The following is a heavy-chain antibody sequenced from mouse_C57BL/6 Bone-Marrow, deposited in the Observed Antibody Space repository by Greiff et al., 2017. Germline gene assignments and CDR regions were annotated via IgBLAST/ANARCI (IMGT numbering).Heavy chain of an antibody. CDR2: IDPSDSYT. J-gene: IGHJ2*01. CDR1: GYTFTSYW. V-gene: IGHV1-50*01. CDR3: AMEQLYYFDY. Sequence: QVQLQQPGAELVKPGASVKLSCKASGYTFTSYWMQWVKQRPGQGLEWIGEIDPSDSYTNYNQKFKGKATLTVDTSSSTAYMQLSSLTSEDSAVYYGAMEQLYYFDYWGQGTTLTVSS. D-gene: IGHD6-1*01.